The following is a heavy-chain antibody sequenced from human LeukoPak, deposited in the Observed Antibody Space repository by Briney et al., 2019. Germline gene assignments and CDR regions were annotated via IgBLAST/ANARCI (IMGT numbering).Heavy chain of an antibody. D-gene: IGHD5-18*01. Sequence: GASVKVSCKASGYTFTSYAMNWVRQAPGQGLEWMGWINTNTGNTTYAQGFTGRFVFSLDTSVSTAYLQISSLKAEDTAVYYCARGTLQLWLQRDAFDIWGQGTMVTVSS. CDR1: GYTFTSYA. J-gene: IGHJ3*02. CDR2: INTNTGNT. CDR3: ARGTLQLWLQRDAFDI. V-gene: IGHV7-4-1*02.